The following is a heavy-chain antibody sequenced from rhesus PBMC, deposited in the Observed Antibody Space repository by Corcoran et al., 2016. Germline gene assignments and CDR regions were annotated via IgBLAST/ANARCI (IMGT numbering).Heavy chain of an antibody. CDR2: IYGSSIIT. CDR1: GASIRTDP. V-gene: IGHV4-147*01. Sequence: QVQLQESGPGLVKPSETLSLTCAVSGASIRTDPCTWLPQAPGRGLEWIGRIYGSSIITTYNPSLTSRVTISTDTSKNQFSLRLNSVTAADTAVYYCARDIHLDNYGTTYWVFDFWGPGTPITISS. J-gene: IGHJ2*01. D-gene: IGHD3-9*01. CDR3: ARDIHLDNYGTTYWVFDF.